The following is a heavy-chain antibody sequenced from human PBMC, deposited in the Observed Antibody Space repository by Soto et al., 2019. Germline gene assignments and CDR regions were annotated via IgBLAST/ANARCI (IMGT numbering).Heavy chain of an antibody. CDR1: GGAISSYY. CDR3: DRADIGYCSGGSCHSPRSHP. D-gene: IGHD2-15*01. V-gene: IGHV4-4*07. Sequence: SETLSLTCTVSGGAISSYYWSLIRQPAGKGLEWIGRIYTSGSTNYNPSLKSRVTMSVDTSKNQFSLKLSSVTAADTAVYYCDRADIGYCSGGSCHSPRSHPWAQ. J-gene: IGHJ5*02. CDR2: IYTSGST.